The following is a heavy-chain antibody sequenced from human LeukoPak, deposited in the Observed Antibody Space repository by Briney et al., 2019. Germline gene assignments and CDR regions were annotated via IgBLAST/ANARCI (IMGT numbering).Heavy chain of an antibody. CDR1: GGSISSSNYY. CDR2: IYYSGST. Sequence: SETLSLTCTVSGGSISSSNYYWGWIRQPPGKGLEWIGSIYYSGSTYYNPSLKSRVTISVHTSKNQFSLKLSSVTAADTAVYYCARDFGSYYSPLSTFDYWGQGTLVTVSS. V-gene: IGHV4-39*07. D-gene: IGHD1-26*01. J-gene: IGHJ4*02. CDR3: ARDFGSYYSPLSTFDY.